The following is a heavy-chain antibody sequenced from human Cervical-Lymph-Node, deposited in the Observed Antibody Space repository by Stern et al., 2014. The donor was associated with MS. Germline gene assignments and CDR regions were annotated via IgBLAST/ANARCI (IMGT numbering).Heavy chain of an antibody. CDR1: GFSLSTSGLG. Sequence: EESGPALVKPTQTLTLTCTFSGFSLSTSGLGVGWIRQPTGEALEWLAYIYWDDQKRYSPSLKSRLTITKDTSKNQVVLTLTNVDPVDTATYYCAHRTAGPFDYWGQGTLVTVSS. CDR3: AHRTAGPFDY. CDR2: IYWDDQK. V-gene: IGHV2-5*02. J-gene: IGHJ4*02.